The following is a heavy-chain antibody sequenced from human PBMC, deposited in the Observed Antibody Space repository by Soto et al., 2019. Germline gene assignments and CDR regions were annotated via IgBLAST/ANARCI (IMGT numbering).Heavy chain of an antibody. CDR2: MHYSGSA. J-gene: IGHJ5*01. Sequence: QVQLQESGPGLVKPSQTLSLTCTVSGGSTSSGAYYWGWTRQHSGKGLEWIGYMHYSGSADYNPSLKSRVTISVDTSMNQFSLKLSSVTAADTAMYYCARYFFDSSGYSNWFDSWGQGTLVTVSS. CDR1: GGSTSSGAYY. CDR3: ARYFFDSSGYSNWFDS. V-gene: IGHV4-31*03. D-gene: IGHD3-22*01.